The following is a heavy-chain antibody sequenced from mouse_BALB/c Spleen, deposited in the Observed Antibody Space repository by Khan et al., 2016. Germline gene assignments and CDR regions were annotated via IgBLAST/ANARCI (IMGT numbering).Heavy chain of an antibody. V-gene: IGHV1S29*02. CDR2: IYPYNGGT. CDR1: GYTFTDNN. J-gene: IGHJ3*01. CDR3: ANDYAWFAY. Sequence: VQLQQSGPELVKPGASVKISCKASGYTFTDNNIHWLKQSHGKSLEWIGYIYPYNGGTGYNQKFTNRATLTVDDSSNTAYMDLRSLTSEDSAVYYCANDYAWFAYWGQGTLVTVSA. D-gene: IGHD2-4*01.